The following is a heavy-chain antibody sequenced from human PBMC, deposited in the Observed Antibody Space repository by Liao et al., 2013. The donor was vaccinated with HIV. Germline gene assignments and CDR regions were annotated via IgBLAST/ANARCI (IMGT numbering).Heavy chain of an antibody. CDR1: GGSLTSGNYY. CDR2: IYPSGST. J-gene: IGHJ2*01. V-gene: IGHV4-61*02. Sequence: QVELQESGPGLVKPSETLSLTCTLSGGSLTSGNYYWSWTRQPAGKGLEWIGRIYPSGSTNYNPSLKSRVTMSVDTSKNQFSLKLSSVTAADTAVYYCARRPHYYDSSGYPVGGYFDLWGRGTLVTVSS. D-gene: IGHD3-22*01. CDR3: ARRPHYYDSSGYPVGGYFDL.